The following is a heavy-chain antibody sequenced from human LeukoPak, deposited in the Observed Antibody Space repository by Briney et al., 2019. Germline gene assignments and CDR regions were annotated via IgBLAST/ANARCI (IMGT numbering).Heavy chain of an antibody. CDR3: AKDFTIFGVVSPIDY. V-gene: IGHV3-30*02. D-gene: IGHD3-3*01. Sequence: GGSLRLSCAASGFTFSSYGMHWVRQAPGKGLEWVAFIRYDGSNKYYADSVKGRFTISRDNSKNTLYLQMNSLRAEDTAVYYCAKDFTIFGVVSPIDYWGQGTLVTVSS. CDR2: IRYDGSNK. J-gene: IGHJ4*02. CDR1: GFTFSSYG.